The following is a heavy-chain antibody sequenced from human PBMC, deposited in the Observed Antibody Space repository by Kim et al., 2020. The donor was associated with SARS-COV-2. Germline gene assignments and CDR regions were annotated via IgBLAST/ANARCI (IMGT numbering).Heavy chain of an antibody. CDR3: ARVVVTAFSRGGYFQH. V-gene: IGHV4-31*03. J-gene: IGHJ1*01. Sequence: SETLSLTCTVSGGSISSGGYYWSWIRQHPGKGLEWIGYIYYSGSTYYNPSLKSRVTISVDTSKNQFSLKLSSVTAADTAVYYCARVVVTAFSRGGYFQHWGQGTLVTVSS. CDR1: GGSISSGGYY. D-gene: IGHD2-21*02. CDR2: IYYSGST.